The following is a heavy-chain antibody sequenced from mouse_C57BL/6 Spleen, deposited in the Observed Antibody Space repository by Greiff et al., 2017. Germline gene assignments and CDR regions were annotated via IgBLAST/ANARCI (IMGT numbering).Heavy chain of an antibody. CDR2: FHPYNDDT. V-gene: IGHV1-47*01. CDR3: ERRGGDYDAWFAY. D-gene: IGHD2-4*01. CDR1: GYTFTTYP. Sequence: QVQLQQSGAELVKPGASVKMSCKASGYTFTTYPIEWMKQNHGKSLEWIGNFHPYNDDTKYNEKFKGKATLTVEKSSSTVYLALSRLTSDDSAVYYGERRGGDYDAWFAYWGQGTLVTVSA. J-gene: IGHJ3*01.